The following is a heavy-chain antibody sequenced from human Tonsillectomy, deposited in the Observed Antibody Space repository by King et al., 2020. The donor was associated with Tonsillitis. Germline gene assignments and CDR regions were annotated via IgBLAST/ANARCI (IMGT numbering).Heavy chain of an antibody. J-gene: IGHJ3*02. V-gene: IGHV1-2*02. CDR3: ARSDTAMVYDAFDI. D-gene: IGHD5-18*01. CDR1: GYTFTGYY. CDR2: VHPITGAT. Sequence: VQLVESGAEVEKPGASVKVSCKASGYTFTGYYMHWVRQAPGQGLEWMGWVHPITGATHYAQRFQGRVSMTRDTSISTAYMELRRLRSDDTALYYCARSDTAMVYDAFDIWGQGTMVTASS.